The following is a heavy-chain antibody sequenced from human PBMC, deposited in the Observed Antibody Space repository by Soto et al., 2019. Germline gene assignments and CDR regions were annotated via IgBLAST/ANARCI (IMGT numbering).Heavy chain of an antibody. CDR3: ARALYCDLPRSVP. CDR2: ISSSSSYI. Sequence: EVQLVESGGGLVKPGGSLRLSCAASGFTFSSYSINWVRQAPGKGLEWVSSISSSSSYIYYADSVKGRFTISRDNAKNSLYLQLNSLRAEDTAVYYCARALYCDLPRSVPWGQGTLVTVSS. J-gene: IGHJ5*02. CDR1: GFTFSSYS. D-gene: IGHD3-22*01. V-gene: IGHV3-21*01.